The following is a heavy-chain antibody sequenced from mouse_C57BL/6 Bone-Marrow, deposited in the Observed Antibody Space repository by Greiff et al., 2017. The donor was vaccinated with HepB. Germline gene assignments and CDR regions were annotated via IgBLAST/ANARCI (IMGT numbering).Heavy chain of an antibody. Sequence: EVKLQESGPVLVKPGASVKMSCKASGYTFTDYYMNWVKQSHGKSLEWIGVINPYNGGTSYNQKFKGKATLTVDKSSSTAYMELNSLTSEDSAVYYCARWNEDYWGQGTTLTVSS. CDR1: GYTFTDYY. V-gene: IGHV1-19*01. J-gene: IGHJ2*01. CDR2: INPYNGGT. CDR3: ARWNEDY.